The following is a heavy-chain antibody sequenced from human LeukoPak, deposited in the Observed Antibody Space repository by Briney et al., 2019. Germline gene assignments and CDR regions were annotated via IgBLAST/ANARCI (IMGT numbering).Heavy chain of an antibody. CDR1: GFTFSSYS. Sequence: GGSLRLSCAASGFTFSSYSMNWVRQAPGKGLEWVSSISSSSSYVYYADSVKGRFTISRDNAKNSLYLQMNSLRAEDTAVYYCARGILAVAGTNLVWRYYGMDVWGQGTTVTVSS. CDR3: ARGILAVAGTNLVWRYYGMDV. CDR2: ISSSSSYV. J-gene: IGHJ6*02. D-gene: IGHD6-19*01. V-gene: IGHV3-21*01.